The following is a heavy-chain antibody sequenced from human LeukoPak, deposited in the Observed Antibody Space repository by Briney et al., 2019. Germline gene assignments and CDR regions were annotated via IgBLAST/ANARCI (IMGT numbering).Heavy chain of an antibody. J-gene: IGHJ4*02. V-gene: IGHV3-23*01. D-gene: IGHD5-18*01. CDR1: GFTFTNFG. CDR2: ISDNEGRT. CDR3: ARHDSFIPY. Sequence: PAGSLRLSCAASGFTFTNFGMHWVSQAQGKGLEWVSGISDNEGRTYYTDSVKGRFTISRDKTKNTVFLQMHNLRADDTAVYFCARHDSFIPYWGQGALVTVSS.